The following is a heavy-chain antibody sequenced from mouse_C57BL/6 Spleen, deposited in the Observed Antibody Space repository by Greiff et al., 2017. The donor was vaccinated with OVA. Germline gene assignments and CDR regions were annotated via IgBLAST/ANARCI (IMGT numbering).Heavy chain of an antibody. J-gene: IGHJ4*01. V-gene: IGHV2-6-1*01. CDR2: IWSDGST. D-gene: IGHD3-2*02. CDR1: GFSLTSYG. CDR3: ARHLDSSGYAMDY. Sequence: VKLVESGPGLVAPSQSLSITCTVSGFSLTSYGVHWVRQPPGKGLEWLVVIWSDGSTTYNSALKSRLSISKDNSKSQVFLKMNSLQTDDTAMYYCARHLDSSGYAMDYWGQGTSVTVSS.